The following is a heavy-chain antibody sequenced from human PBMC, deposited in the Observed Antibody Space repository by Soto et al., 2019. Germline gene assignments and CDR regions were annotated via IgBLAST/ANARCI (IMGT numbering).Heavy chain of an antibody. V-gene: IGHV4-31*03. D-gene: IGHD2-2*01. CDR2: IYYSGST. J-gene: IGHJ6*02. Sequence: PSETLSFTCTFSGFSISSGVYYWSWIRQHPGKGLEWIGYIYYSGSTYYNPSLKSRVTISVDTSKNQFSLKLSSVTAADTAVYYCARGVAIVVVPAAAPEADGMDVWGQGTTVPVSS. CDR3: ARGVAIVVVPAAAPEADGMDV. CDR1: GFSISSGVYY.